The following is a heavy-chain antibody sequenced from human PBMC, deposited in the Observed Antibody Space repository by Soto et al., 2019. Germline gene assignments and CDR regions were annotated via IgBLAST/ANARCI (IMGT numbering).Heavy chain of an antibody. CDR1: GYTFTGYY. CDR2: INPNSGGT. V-gene: IGHV1-2*04. J-gene: IGHJ3*02. CDR3: ARAQGIRAFDI. Sequence: ASVKVSCKASGYTFTGYYMRWVRQAPGQGLEWMGWINPNSGGTNYAQKFQGWVTMTRDTSISTAYMELSRLRSDDTAVYYCARAQGIRAFDIWGQGTMVTVSS. D-gene: IGHD6-13*01.